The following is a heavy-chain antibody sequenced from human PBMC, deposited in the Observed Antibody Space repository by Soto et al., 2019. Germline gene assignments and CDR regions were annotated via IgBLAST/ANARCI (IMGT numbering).Heavy chain of an antibody. CDR1: GYTFGKYG. V-gene: IGHV1-18*01. CDR3: AKDCSGASCGFDI. J-gene: IGHJ4*02. D-gene: IGHD2-15*01. Sequence: QVQLVPSGTEVKKPGASVTVSCKASGYTFGKYGISWVRQAPGQVLEWVGWISVYHGNTVHAQKFRGRVNMTTDTSTSTAYMELGSLKSDDTAIYYCAKDCSGASCGFDIWGQGTLVTVSS. CDR2: ISVYHGNT.